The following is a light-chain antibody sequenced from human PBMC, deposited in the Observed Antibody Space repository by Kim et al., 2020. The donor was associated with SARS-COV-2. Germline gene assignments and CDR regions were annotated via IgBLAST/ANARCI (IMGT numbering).Light chain of an antibody. Sequence: SACVGDRVTIPCRASQSVNTWLAWYQVKPGKAPKLLIYRTSSLESGVPSRFRGSGSGTQFTLTISGLQPDDSATYYCQQYEHYTSFGQGTKVDIK. J-gene: IGKJ1*01. V-gene: IGKV1-5*03. CDR3: QQYEHYTS. CDR2: RTS. CDR1: QSVNTW.